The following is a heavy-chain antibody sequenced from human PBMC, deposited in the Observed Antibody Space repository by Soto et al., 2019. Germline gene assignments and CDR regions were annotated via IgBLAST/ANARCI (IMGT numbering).Heavy chain of an antibody. V-gene: IGHV3-30*18. D-gene: IGHD3-3*01. CDR2: ISYDGSNK. CDR3: AKGNVLRFLEWLSYYYYMDV. CDR1: GFTFSSYG. Sequence: LGGSLRLSCAASGFTFSSYGMHCVRQAPGKGLEWVAVISYDGSNKYYADSVKGRFTISRDNSKNTLYLQMNSLRAEDTAVYYCAKGNVLRFLEWLSYYYYMDVWGKGTTVTVSS. J-gene: IGHJ6*03.